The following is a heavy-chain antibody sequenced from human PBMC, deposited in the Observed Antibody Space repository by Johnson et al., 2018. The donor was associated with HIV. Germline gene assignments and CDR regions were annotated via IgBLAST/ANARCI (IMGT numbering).Heavy chain of an antibody. CDR1: GLTVCNNY. J-gene: IGHJ3*02. Sequence: EVQLVESGGGLVQPGGSLRLSCAASGLTVCNNYMTWVRQGPGKGLEWVSVINSGGGTYYADSVKGRFTISRDNSKNTLYLQMNSLKTEDTAVYYCTTDLRLLWFRFKEAFDIWGQGTMVTVSS. V-gene: IGHV3-66*01. CDR2: INSGGGT. D-gene: IGHD3-10*01. CDR3: TTDLRLLWFRFKEAFDI.